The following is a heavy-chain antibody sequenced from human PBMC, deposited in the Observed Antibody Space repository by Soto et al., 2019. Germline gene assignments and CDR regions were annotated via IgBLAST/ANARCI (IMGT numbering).Heavy chain of an antibody. J-gene: IGHJ4*02. CDR1: GGTFSSYG. V-gene: IGHV1-69*06. Sequence: ASVKGSCKSSGGTFSSYGISWVRQAPGQGLEWMGGTIPIFGTANYAQKFQGRVTITADKSTSTTYMELSSLRSEDTAVYYCARRPPYGGLDYWGQGTLVTVSS. D-gene: IGHD4-17*01. CDR2: TIPIFGTA. CDR3: ARRPPYGGLDY.